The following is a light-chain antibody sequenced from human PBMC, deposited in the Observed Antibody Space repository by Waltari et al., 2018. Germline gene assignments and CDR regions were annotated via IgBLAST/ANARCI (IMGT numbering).Light chain of an antibody. CDR2: WAS. J-gene: IGKJ2*01. V-gene: IGKV4-1*01. Sequence: DIVMTQSPDSLAVSLGERATINCKSSQSVLYSSNNKNYLAWYQQKPGQPPKLLIYWASTRESGVPYRFSGSGYGTDFTLTISSLQAEDVAVYYCQQYYSTPYTFGQGTKLEIK. CDR1: QSVLYSSNNKNY. CDR3: QQYYSTPYT.